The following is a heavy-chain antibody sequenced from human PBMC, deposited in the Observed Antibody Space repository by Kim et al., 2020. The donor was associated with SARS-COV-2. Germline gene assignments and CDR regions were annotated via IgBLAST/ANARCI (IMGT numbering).Heavy chain of an antibody. V-gene: IGHV4-59*08. J-gene: IGHJ6*02. D-gene: IGHD6-13*01. CDR2: IYYSGST. CDR3: ARRGSSWYSDYYYGMDV. CDR1: GGSISSYY. Sequence: SETLSLTCTVSGGSISSYYWSWIRQPPGKGLEWIGYIYYSGSTNYNPSLKSRVTISVDTSKNQFSLKLSSVTAADTAVYYCARRGSSWYSDYYYGMDVWGQGTTVTVSS.